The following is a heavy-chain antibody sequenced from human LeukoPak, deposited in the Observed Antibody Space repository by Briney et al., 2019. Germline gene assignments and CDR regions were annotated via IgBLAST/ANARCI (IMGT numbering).Heavy chain of an antibody. Sequence: PGRSLRLSCAPSGFTFSSYAMHWVRQAPGKGLEWVEVISYDGSNKYYADSVKGRFTISRDNSKNTLYLQMNSLRAEDTAVYYCASDWRYCSGGSCTKSYYYYYMDVWGKGTTVTVSS. D-gene: IGHD2-15*01. CDR1: GFTFSSYA. V-gene: IGHV3-30*04. CDR3: ASDWRYCSGGSCTKSYYYYYMDV. CDR2: ISYDGSNK. J-gene: IGHJ6*03.